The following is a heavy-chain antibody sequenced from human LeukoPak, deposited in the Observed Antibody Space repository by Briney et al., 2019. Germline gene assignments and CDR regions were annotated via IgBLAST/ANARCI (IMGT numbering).Heavy chain of an antibody. J-gene: IGHJ4*02. V-gene: IGHV3-23*01. CDR1: GFTFSCYA. CDR2: ISGSCGST. CDR3: VKADSGYDLLFDY. D-gene: IGHD5-12*01. Sequence: GGSLRLSRAASGFTFSCYAVEWGRPAPGKGLGWVTGISGSCGSTYYADSVKGRFTISRDNSKNTLYLQMNSLRAEDTAVYYCVKADSGYDLLFDYWGQGTLVTVSS.